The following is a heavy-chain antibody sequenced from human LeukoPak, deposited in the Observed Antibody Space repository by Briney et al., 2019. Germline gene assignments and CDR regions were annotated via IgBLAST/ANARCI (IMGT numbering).Heavy chain of an antibody. V-gene: IGHV3-48*03. D-gene: IGHD6-19*01. CDR1: GFXFSSYE. CDR2: ISNSGSTI. J-gene: IGHJ4*02. Sequence: GGSLRLSCAASGFXFSSYEMNWVRQAPGKGLKWVSYISNSGSTIYYADSVKGRFTISRDNAKNSLYLQMNSLRAEDTAVYYCARLKVRGWDWGQGTLVTVSS. CDR3: ARLKVRGWD.